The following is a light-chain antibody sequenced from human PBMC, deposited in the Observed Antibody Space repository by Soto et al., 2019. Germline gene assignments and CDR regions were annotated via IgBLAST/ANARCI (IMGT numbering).Light chain of an antibody. Sequence: DIQMTQFPSTLSASVGDRVTITCRASKSVSSWVAWYQQKPGKAPMLLIYVASSLETGVPSRFSGSGSGTEFILTISGLQPEDFATYYCQQFNGSPATFGQGTK. CDR1: KSVSSW. CDR3: QQFNGSPAT. V-gene: IGKV1-5*01. CDR2: VAS. J-gene: IGKJ1*01.